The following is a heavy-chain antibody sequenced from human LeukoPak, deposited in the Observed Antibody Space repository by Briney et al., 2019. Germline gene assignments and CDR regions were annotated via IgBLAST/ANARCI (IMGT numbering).Heavy chain of an antibody. Sequence: GGSLRLSCAASGFPFRNYGMHWVRQAPGKGLKWVAVIWFDGSNKYYADSVKGRFTISRDNSQSTLFLHMNSLSVEDTAVYYCARVRVPYGSNTYYIMDYWGQGTLVAVSS. CDR3: ARVRVPYGSNTYYIMDY. D-gene: IGHD3-10*01. CDR1: GFPFRNYG. J-gene: IGHJ4*02. V-gene: IGHV3-33*01. CDR2: IWFDGSNK.